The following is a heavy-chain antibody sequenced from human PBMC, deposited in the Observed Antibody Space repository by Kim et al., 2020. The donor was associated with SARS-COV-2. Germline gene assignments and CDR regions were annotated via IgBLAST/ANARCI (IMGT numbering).Heavy chain of an antibody. J-gene: IGHJ4*02. CDR1: GYTFSSYD. V-gene: IGHV1-18*01. D-gene: IGHD5-18*01. CDR2: ISVYNGNT. CDR3: ARLALWLRAGFDY. Sequence: ASVKVSCKASGYTFSSYDISWVRQAPGQGLEWMVWISVYNGNTNYAQKLQGRVTMTTDTSTSTAYMELRSLRSDDTAVYYCARLALWLRAGFDYWGQGTLVTVSS.